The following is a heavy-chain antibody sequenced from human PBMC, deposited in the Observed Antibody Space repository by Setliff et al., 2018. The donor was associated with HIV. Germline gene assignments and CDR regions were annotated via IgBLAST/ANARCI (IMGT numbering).Heavy chain of an antibody. Sequence: GESLKISCWVSGYNFTSYWIGWVRQMPGKGLEWMGIIYPGDSDTRYRPSFQGQVTSSADKSNSTAYLQWSTLKASDTAMYYCARQDSGSWYGSYGMDVWGQGTTVTVSS. CDR1: GYNFTSYW. CDR2: IYPGDSDT. CDR3: ARQDSGSWYGSYGMDV. J-gene: IGHJ6*02. D-gene: IGHD6-13*01. V-gene: IGHV5-51*01.